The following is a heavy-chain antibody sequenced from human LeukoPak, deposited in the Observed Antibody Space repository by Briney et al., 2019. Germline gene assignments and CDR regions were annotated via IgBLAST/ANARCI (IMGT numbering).Heavy chain of an antibody. CDR3: ARGGCSSTSCYLGY. CDR2: IYYSGST. J-gene: IGHJ4*02. Sequence: PSETLSLTCTVSGGSVSSGSYYWSWIRQPPGKGLEWIGYIYYSGSTNYNPSLKSRVTISVDTSKNQFSLRLSSVTAADTAVYYCARGGCSSTSCYLGYWGQGTLVTVSS. V-gene: IGHV4-61*01. CDR1: GGSVSSGSYY. D-gene: IGHD2-2*01.